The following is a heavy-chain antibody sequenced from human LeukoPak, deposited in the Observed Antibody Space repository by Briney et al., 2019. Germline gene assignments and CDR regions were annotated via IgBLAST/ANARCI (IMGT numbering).Heavy chain of an antibody. CDR1: GDSVSSNSAA. D-gene: IGHD5-18*01. J-gene: IGHJ4*02. CDR3: ARGYSYGYDFHY. CDR2: TYYRSKWYN. Sequence: SQTLSLTCAISGDSVSSNSAAWNWIRQSPARGLEWLGRTYYRSKWYNDYAVSVKSRVTLKPDTSKNQFSLQLNSVTPEDTAVYYCARGYSYGYDFHYWGQGTLVTVSS. V-gene: IGHV6-1*01.